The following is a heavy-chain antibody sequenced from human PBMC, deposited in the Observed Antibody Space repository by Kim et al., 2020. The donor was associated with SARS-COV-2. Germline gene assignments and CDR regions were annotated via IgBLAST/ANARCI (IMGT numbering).Heavy chain of an antibody. Sequence: GGSLRLSCATSGFTFSAYDMNWVRQDPGKGLEWLSVNIKTTSAIYYADSVKGRFTTSRDNGKNSLYLQMSCLTDEDTAVYFCVRDRWGGVSVIWGLGTLV. CDR3: VRDRWGGVSVI. J-gene: IGHJ4*03. CDR1: GFTFSAYD. D-gene: IGHD3-16*02. CDR2: NIKTTSAI. V-gene: IGHV3-48*02.